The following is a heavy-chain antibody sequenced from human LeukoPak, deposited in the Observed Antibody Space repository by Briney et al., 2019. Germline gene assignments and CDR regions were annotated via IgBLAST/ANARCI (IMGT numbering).Heavy chain of an antibody. CDR1: GGPISSYY. CDR3: ASSIRGYFDY. V-gene: IGHV4-59*01. J-gene: IGHJ4*02. Sequence: SETLSLTCTVSGGPISSYYWSWIRQPPGKGLEWIGYIYYSGSTNYNPSLKSRVTISVDTSKNQFSLKLSSVTAADTAVYYCASSIRGYFDYWGQGTLVTVSS. CDR2: IYYSGST. D-gene: IGHD3-10*01.